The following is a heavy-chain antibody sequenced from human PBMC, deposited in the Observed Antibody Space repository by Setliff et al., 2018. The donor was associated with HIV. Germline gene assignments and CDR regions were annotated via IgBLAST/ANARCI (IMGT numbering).Heavy chain of an antibody. CDR1: GYTFTGYY. CDR2: INPNSGGT. J-gene: IGHJ6*02. Sequence: ASVKVSCKASGYTFTGYYMHWVRQSPGQGLEWMGWINPNSGGTNYAQKFQGRVTMTRDTSISTAYMELSRLRSDDTAVYYCARSGYSSSWYLDYYYYYGMDVWGQGTTVTVSS. V-gene: IGHV1-2*02. CDR3: ARSGYSSSWYLDYYYYYGMDV. D-gene: IGHD6-13*01.